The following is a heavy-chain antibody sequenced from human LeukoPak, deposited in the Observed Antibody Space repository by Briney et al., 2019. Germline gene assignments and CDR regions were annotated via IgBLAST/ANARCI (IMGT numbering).Heavy chain of an antibody. CDR1: GFTFSSYM. CDR3: ARDLSSSTSCYSY. D-gene: IGHD2-2*01. CDR2: IKPDGGEK. V-gene: IGHV3-7*01. Sequence: GGSLRLSCAASGFTFSSYMMTWVRQAPGKGLEWAANIKPDGGEKFYVDSVRGRFTISRDNAKNSLYLQMNSLRAEDTAVYYCARDLSSSTSCYSYWGQGTLVTVSS. J-gene: IGHJ4*02.